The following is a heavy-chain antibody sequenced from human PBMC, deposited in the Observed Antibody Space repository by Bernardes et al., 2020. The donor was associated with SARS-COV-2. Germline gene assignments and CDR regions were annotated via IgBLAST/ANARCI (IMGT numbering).Heavy chain of an antibody. V-gene: IGHV4-59*08. CDR3: ARLRADSLGGGFDS. D-gene: IGHD1-26*01. CDR1: GGSLSSSY. J-gene: IGHJ4*02. CDR2: LYYSGST. Sequence: SETLALTCTVSGGSLSSSYWSWIRQRPGTELAWIAYLYYSGSTDYNPSLKSRVTISIDTSKNQFSLKLSSVTAADTAMYYCARLRADSLGGGFDSWGQGTLVTGSS.